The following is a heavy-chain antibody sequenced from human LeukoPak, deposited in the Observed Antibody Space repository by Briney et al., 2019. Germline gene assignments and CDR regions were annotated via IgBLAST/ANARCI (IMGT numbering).Heavy chain of an antibody. V-gene: IGHV3-7*03. CDR3: ARDPYRFAFDV. D-gene: IGHD1-26*01. CDR1: GFIFSTIY. J-gene: IGHJ3*01. Sequence: GGSLRLSCAASGFIFSTIYMSWVRQTPGQGLEWVANINVDGTAEYYVDSVKGRFTISRDNAKNSLYLQMNSLRAEDTAVYYCARDPYRFAFDVWGQGTVVLVSS. CDR2: INVDGTAE.